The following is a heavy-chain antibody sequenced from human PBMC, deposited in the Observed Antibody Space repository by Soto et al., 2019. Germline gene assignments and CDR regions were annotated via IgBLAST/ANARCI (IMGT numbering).Heavy chain of an antibody. D-gene: IGHD6-6*01. CDR2: IIPIFGTA. Sequence: ASVNVSCKASGGTFSSYAISWVRQAPGQGLEWMGGIIPIFGTANYAQKFQGRVTITADESTSTAYMELSSLRSEDTAVYYCARSSGAARTQFDYWGQGTLVTVSS. V-gene: IGHV1-69*13. CDR3: ARSSGAARTQFDY. J-gene: IGHJ4*02. CDR1: GGTFSSYA.